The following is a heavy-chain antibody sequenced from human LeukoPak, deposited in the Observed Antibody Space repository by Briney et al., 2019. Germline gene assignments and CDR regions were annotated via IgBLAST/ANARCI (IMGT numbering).Heavy chain of an antibody. CDR2: IIPILGIA. CDR1: GGTFSSYA. Sequence: SVKVSCKASGGTFSSYAISWVRQAPGQGLEWMGRIIPILGIANYAQKFQGRVTITADKSTSTAYMELSSLRSEDTAVYYCARIVGWGGFDYWGQGTLVTASS. CDR3: ARIVGWGGFDY. D-gene: IGHD2-21*01. V-gene: IGHV1-69*04. J-gene: IGHJ4*02.